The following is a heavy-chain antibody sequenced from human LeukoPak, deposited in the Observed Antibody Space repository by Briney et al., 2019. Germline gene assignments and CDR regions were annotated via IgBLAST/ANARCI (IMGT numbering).Heavy chain of an antibody. CDR1: GFTFSSYG. Sequence: GGSLRLSCAASGFTFSSYGMHWVRQAPGKGLEWVAVIWYDGSNKYYADSVKGRFTISRDNSKNTLYLQMNSLRAEDTAVYYCAKDPYDSSGYPDAFDIWGQGTMVTVSS. CDR2: IWYDGSNK. D-gene: IGHD3-22*01. J-gene: IGHJ3*02. CDR3: AKDPYDSSGYPDAFDI. V-gene: IGHV3-33*06.